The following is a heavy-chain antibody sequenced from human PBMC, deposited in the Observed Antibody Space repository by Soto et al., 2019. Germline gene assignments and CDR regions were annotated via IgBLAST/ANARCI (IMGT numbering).Heavy chain of an antibody. V-gene: IGHV3-23*01. J-gene: IGHJ4*02. D-gene: IGHD1-7*01. Sequence: EVQLLESGGGLVQPGGSLRLSCAASGFTFSSYAKSWVRQAPGKGLEWVSAISGSGGSTYYADSVKGRFTISRDNSKNTLYLQMNSLRAEDTAVYYCAISNWNSAYFDYWGQGTLVTVSS. CDR2: ISGSGGST. CDR1: GFTFSSYA. CDR3: AISNWNSAYFDY.